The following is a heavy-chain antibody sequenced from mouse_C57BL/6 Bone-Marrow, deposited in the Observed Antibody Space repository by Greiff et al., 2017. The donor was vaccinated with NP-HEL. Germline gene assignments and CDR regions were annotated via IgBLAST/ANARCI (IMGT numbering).Heavy chain of an antibody. CDR1: GFSFNTYA. V-gene: IGHV10-1*01. CDR3: VRQDHYYAMDY. J-gene: IGHJ4*01. CDR2: IRSKSNNYAT. Sequence: EVQRVESGGGLVQPKGSLKLSCAASGFSFNTYAMNWVRQAPGKGLEWVARIRSKSNNYATYYADSVKDRFTISRDDSESMLYLQMNNLKTEDTAMYYCVRQDHYYAMDYWGQGTSVTVSS.